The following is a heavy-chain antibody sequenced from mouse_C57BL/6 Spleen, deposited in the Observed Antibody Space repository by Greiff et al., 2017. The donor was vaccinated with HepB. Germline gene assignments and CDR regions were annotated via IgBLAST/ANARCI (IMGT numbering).Heavy chain of an antibody. Sequence: VQLKESGGDLVKPGGSLKLSCAASGFTFSSYGMSWVRQTPDKRLEWVATISSGGSYTYYPDSVKGRFTISRDNAKNTLYLQMSSLKSEDTAMYYCARHGTGVRDWYFDVWGTGTTVTVSS. CDR1: GFTFSSYG. CDR2: ISSGGSYT. D-gene: IGHD3-3*01. CDR3: ARHGTGVRDWYFDV. V-gene: IGHV5-6*01. J-gene: IGHJ1*03.